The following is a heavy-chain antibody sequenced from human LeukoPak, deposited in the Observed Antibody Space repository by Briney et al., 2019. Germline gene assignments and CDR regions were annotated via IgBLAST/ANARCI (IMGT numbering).Heavy chain of an antibody. CDR3: TRLNYYDTSGFSFKDQIFDI. D-gene: IGHD3-22*01. CDR2: IKPNTYAT. J-gene: IGHJ3*02. Sequence: PGGSLRLSCAASGFSFSGTAMHWVRQASGKGLEWVGRIKPNTYATAYTASVKGRFTISRDDSKNTAYLQMNSLKTEDTAVYYCTRLNYYDTSGFSFKDQIFDIWGQGTMVTVSS. CDR1: GFSFSGTA. V-gene: IGHV3-73*01.